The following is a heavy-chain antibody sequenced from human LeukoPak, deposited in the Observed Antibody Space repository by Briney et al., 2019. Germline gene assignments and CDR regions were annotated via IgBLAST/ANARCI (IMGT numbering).Heavy chain of an antibody. CDR2: ISAYNGNT. CDR1: GYTFTSYG. D-gene: IGHD2-2*01. J-gene: IGHJ4*02. Sequence: ASVKVSCKASGYTFTSYGISWVRQAPGQGLEWMGWISAYNGNTNYAQKLQGRVTVTTDTSTSTAYMELRSLRSDDTAVYYCARAYGRSSTSWKFDYWGQGTLVTVSS. CDR3: ARAYGRSSTSWKFDY. V-gene: IGHV1-18*04.